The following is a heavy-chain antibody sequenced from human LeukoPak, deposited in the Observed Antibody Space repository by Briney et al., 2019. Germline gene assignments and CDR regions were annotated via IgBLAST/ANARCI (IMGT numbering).Heavy chain of an antibody. CDR1: GFTFSSYW. Sequence: GGSLRLPCAASGFTFSSYWMSWVRQAPGKGLEWVANIKQDGSEKYYVDSVKGRFTISRDNAKNSLYLQMNSLRAEDTAVYYCARDLADIVVVPAAIPQTFDYWGQGTLVTVSS. CDR3: ARDLADIVVVPAAIPQTFDY. J-gene: IGHJ4*02. V-gene: IGHV3-7*01. D-gene: IGHD2-2*02. CDR2: IKQDGSEK.